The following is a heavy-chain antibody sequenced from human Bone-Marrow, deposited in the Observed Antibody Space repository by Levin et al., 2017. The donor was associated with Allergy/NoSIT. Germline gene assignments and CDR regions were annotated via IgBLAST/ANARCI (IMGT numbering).Heavy chain of an antibody. CDR1: GFTFSHYG. J-gene: IGHJ4*02. CDR2: FTDTGGT. Sequence: GESLKISCAASGFTFSHYGMTWVRQAPGKGLEWVSAFTDTGGTYYADSVKGRFTISRDNSKNTLYLAMNSLRAEDTAVYYCAKDLGRSNGWTKPTYDDYWGQGTLVTVSS. D-gene: IGHD6-19*01. CDR3: AKDLGRSNGWTKPTYDDY. V-gene: IGHV3-23*01.